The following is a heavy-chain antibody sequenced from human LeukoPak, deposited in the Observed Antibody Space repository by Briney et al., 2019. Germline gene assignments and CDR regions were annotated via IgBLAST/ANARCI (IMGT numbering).Heavy chain of an antibody. CDR2: ISAYNGNT. CDR3: ARDGVGATLSDAFDI. Sequence: ASVKVSCKASGYTFTSYGISWVRQAPGQGLEWMGWISAYNGNTNYAQKLQGRVTMTTDTSTSTAFMELRSLRSDDTAVYYCARDGVGATLSDAFDIWGQGTMVTVSS. J-gene: IGHJ3*02. D-gene: IGHD1-26*01. V-gene: IGHV1-18*01. CDR1: GYTFTSYG.